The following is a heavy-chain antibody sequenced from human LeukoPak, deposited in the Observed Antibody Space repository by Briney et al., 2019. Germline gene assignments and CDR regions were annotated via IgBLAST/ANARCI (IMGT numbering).Heavy chain of an antibody. CDR3: AKGYYDYVWGSYYFDY. CDR2: ISGSGSST. Sequence: PGGSLRLSCAASGFTFSSYAMSWVRQAPGKGLEWVSAISGSGSSTYYADSVKGRFTISRDNSRDTLYLQMNSLRAEDTAVYYCAKGYYDYVWGSYYFDYWGQGTLVTVSS. V-gene: IGHV3-23*01. J-gene: IGHJ4*02. CDR1: GFTFSSYA. D-gene: IGHD3-16*01.